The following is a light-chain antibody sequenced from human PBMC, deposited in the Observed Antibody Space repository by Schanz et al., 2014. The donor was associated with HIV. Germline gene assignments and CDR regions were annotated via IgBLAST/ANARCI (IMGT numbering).Light chain of an antibody. Sequence: DIQMTQSPSSQSASVGARVTITCRASQDIGNDLGWYQQKPGQAPKRLIYAASKLQSGVPSRFSGSGSGTDFTLTISSLQPEDFATYYCQQLNNLPFTFGPGTQVDVK. CDR1: QDIGND. J-gene: IGKJ3*01. CDR3: QQLNNLPFT. V-gene: IGKV1-17*01. CDR2: AAS.